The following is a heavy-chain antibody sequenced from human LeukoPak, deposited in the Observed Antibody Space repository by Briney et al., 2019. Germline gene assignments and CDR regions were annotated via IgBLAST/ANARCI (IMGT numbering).Heavy chain of an antibody. Sequence: PGRSLRLSCAASGFTFSSYWMHWVRQAPGKGLVWVSRINSDGSSTTYADSVKGRFTISRDNAKKTLYLQMNSLRAGDTAVFYCARAPVQYCGGDCDAFDIWGQGTMVTVSS. J-gene: IGHJ3*02. CDR3: ARAPVQYCGGDCDAFDI. D-gene: IGHD2-21*02. V-gene: IGHV3-74*01. CDR1: GFTFSSYW. CDR2: INSDGSST.